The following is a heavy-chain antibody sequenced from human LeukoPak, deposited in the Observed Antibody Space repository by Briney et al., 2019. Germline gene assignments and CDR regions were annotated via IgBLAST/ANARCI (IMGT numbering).Heavy chain of an antibody. CDR1: GFVFSGYW. CDR2: INSDGSDR. J-gene: IGHJ4*02. CDR3: VRERYQAGLAAFDF. Sequence: GGSLRLSCVASGFVFSGYWMHWVRQAPGKGLVWVSHINSDGSDRTYADSVRGRSTISRDNAKNTLYLQVDSLRVEDTAVYYCVRERYQAGLAAFDFWGQGTPVTVS. V-gene: IGHV3-74*01. D-gene: IGHD2-2*01.